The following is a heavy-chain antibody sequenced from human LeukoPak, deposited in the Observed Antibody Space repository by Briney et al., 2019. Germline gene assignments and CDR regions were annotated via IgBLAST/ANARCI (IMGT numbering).Heavy chain of an antibody. J-gene: IGHJ4*02. CDR2: IYYSGST. D-gene: IGHD6-19*01. CDR3: ARGSSSGWYDPLDY. V-gene: IGHV4-39*07. Sequence: GSLRLSCAASGFTVSNNYMGWVRQAPGKGLEWIGSIYYSGSTYYNPSLKSRVTISVDTSKNQFSLKLSSVTAADTAVYYCARGSSSGWYDPLDYWGQGTLVTVSS. CDR1: GFTVSNNYM.